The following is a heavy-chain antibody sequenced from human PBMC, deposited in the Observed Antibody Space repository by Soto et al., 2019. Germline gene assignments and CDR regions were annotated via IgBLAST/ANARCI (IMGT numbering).Heavy chain of an antibody. V-gene: IGHV3-15*01. CDR1: GFTFSNAW. CDR2: ITSKTDGGTT. Sequence: EVQLVESGGGLVKPGGSLRLSCAASGFTFSNAWMSWVRQAPGKGLEWVGRITSKTDGGTTDYAAPVKGRFTIEKDDSKNTLYLQMNSLKTEDTAVYYWTTALLYYDFWSGYYHPPDYWGQGTLVNVSS. CDR3: TTALLYYDFWSGYYHPPDY. J-gene: IGHJ4*02. D-gene: IGHD3-3*01.